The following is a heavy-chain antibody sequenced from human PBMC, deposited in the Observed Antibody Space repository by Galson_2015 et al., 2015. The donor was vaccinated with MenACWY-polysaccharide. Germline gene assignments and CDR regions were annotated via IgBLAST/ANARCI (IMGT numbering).Heavy chain of an antibody. CDR1: GYTFTSYG. CDR3: ARDVRIMIFEVVRRNTYNWFDP. CDR2: ISAYNGNT. Sequence: SVKVSCKASGYTFTSYGISWVRQAPGQGLEWMGWISAYNGNTNYAQKLQGRVTMTTDTSTSTAYMELRSLRSDDTAVYYCARDVRIMIFEVVRRNTYNWFDPWGQGTLVTVSS. J-gene: IGHJ5*02. V-gene: IGHV1-18*01. D-gene: IGHD3-3*01.